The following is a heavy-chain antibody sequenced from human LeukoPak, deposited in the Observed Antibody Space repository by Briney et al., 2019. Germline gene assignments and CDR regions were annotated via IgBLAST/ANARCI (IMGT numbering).Heavy chain of an antibody. J-gene: IGHJ4*02. CDR3: AKESTGTWIDY. CDR2: ISYDGSYK. D-gene: IGHD6-13*01. CDR1: GFTFSSFA. Sequence: PGRSLRLSCAASGFTFSSFAMHWVRQAPGKGLQWVALISYDGSYKYYEDSVKGRFTISRDTSKNTLYLQMNSLRAEDTAVYYCAKESTGTWIDYWGQGTLVTVSS. V-gene: IGHV3-30*04.